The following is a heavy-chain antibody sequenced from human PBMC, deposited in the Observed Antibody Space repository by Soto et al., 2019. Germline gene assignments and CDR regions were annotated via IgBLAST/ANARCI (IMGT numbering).Heavy chain of an antibody. J-gene: IGHJ6*03. Sequence: EVQLVESGGDLVQPGGSLRLSCAASGFTFSSYSMNWVRQAPGKGLEWVSYISSSSSTIYYADSVKGRFTISRDNAKNSLYLQMNSLRAEDTAVYYCAREVLLWFGELSGAGAMDVWGKGTTVTVSS. CDR1: GFTFSSYS. D-gene: IGHD3-10*01. CDR2: ISSSSSTI. CDR3: AREVLLWFGELSGAGAMDV. V-gene: IGHV3-48*01.